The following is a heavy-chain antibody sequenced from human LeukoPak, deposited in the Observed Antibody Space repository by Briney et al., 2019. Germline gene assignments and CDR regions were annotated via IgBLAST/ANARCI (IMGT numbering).Heavy chain of an antibody. CDR3: ARHRDYYDT. V-gene: IGHV4-59*08. D-gene: IGHD3-22*01. J-gene: IGHJ4*01. Sequence: SETLSLTCTVSGASINNNFWTWIRQPPGKGLKWLGYIYSSGGPNYNPSLKSRVIISGDTSKNQISLNLTSVTAADTAVYFCARHRDYYDTWGHGTLVTVSS. CDR1: GASINNNF. CDR2: IYSSGGP.